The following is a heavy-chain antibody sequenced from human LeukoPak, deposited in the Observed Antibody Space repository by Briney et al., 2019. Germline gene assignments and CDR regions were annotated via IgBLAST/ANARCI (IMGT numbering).Heavy chain of an antibody. CDR3: ARIASYSSSHEFDY. J-gene: IGHJ4*02. D-gene: IGHD6-6*01. CDR2: IDPSDSYT. V-gene: IGHV5-10-1*01. CDR1: GYSFTSYW. Sequence: GESLRISCKGSGYSFTSYWISWVRQMPGKGLEWMGRIDPSDSYTNYSPSFQGHVTISADKSISTAYPLWSSLKASDTAMYYCARIASYSSSHEFDYWGQGTLVTVSS.